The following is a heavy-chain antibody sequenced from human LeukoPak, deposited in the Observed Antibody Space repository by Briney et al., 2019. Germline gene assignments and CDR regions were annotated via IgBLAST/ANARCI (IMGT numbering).Heavy chain of an antibody. J-gene: IGHJ3*02. CDR2: IYTSGST. CDR1: GGSISSGSYY. V-gene: IGHV4-61*02. D-gene: IGHD3-3*01. CDR3: ARYIRASGCNIDAFDI. Sequence: KPSETLSLTCTVSGGSISSGSYYWSWIRQPAGKGLEWIGRIYTSGSTNYNPSLKSRVTMSVDTSKNQFSLQLSSVTAADTAVYYCARYIRASGCNIDAFDILGQGTMVTVSS.